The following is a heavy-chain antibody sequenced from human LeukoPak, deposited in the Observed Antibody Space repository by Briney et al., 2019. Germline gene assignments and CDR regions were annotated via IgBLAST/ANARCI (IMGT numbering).Heavy chain of an antibody. CDR1: GGSISSGGYY. D-gene: IGHD3-10*01. CDR3: ARDRQFPSYYYGSGSYYNWFDP. Sequence: SETLSLTCTVSGGSISSGGYYWSWIRQHPGKGLEWIGYIYYSGSTYYNPSLESRVTISVDTSKNQFSLKLSSVTAADTAVYYCARDRQFPSYYYGSGSYYNWFDPWDQGTLVTVSS. CDR2: IYYSGST. J-gene: IGHJ5*02. V-gene: IGHV4-31*03.